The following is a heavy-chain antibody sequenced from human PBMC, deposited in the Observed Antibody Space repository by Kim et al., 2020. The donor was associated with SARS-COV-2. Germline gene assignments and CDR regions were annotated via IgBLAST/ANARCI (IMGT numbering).Heavy chain of an antibody. Sequence: KCQGRVTIAADTSTDTAYMELSSLRSEDTAVYYCATAPPIAAAGTNWFDPWGQGTLVTVSS. V-gene: IGHV1-69-2*01. D-gene: IGHD6-13*01. J-gene: IGHJ5*02. CDR3: ATAPPIAAAGTNWFDP.